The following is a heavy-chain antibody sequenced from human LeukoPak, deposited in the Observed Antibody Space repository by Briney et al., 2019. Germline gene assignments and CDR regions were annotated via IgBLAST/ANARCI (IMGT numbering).Heavy chain of an antibody. CDR3: ARAKGSTVTPNWFDP. J-gene: IGHJ5*02. CDR1: GGTFSSYA. V-gene: IGHV1-69*13. D-gene: IGHD4-17*01. CDR2: IIPIFGTA. Sequence: GASVKVSCKASGGTFSSYAISWVRQAPGQGLEWMGGIIPIFGTANYAQKFQGRVTITADESTSTAYMELSSLRSEDTAVYYCARAKGSTVTPNWFDPWGQGTLVTVSS.